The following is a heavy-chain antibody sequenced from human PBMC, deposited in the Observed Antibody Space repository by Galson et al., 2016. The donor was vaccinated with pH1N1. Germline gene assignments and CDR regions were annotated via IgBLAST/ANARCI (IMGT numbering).Heavy chain of an antibody. J-gene: IGHJ3*02. Sequence: QSGAEVKKPGESLKISCKGSGYSFSNYWIGWVRQMPGKGLEWVGIIYPGGSVTRYSPPFQGRITSSIDTAINTAYLQWSSLKASDTAMYYCGRQNDYGDYRGDAFDIWGQGTMVTVSS. V-gene: IGHV5-51*01. CDR2: IYPGGSVT. D-gene: IGHD4-17*01. CDR1: GYSFSNYW. CDR3: GRQNDYGDYRGDAFDI.